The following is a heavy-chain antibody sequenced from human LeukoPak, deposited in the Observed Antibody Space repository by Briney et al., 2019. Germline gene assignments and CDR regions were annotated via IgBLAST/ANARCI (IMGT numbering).Heavy chain of an antibody. J-gene: IGHJ4*02. D-gene: IGHD6-25*01. Sequence: ASVKVSCKASYYTFYSYGITWVRQAPGQGLEWMGWISGCNGNTNSAQKLQGGLTMTTDTSTSTAYMEVRSLRSDDTAVYFCASSGYWGQGTLVTVSS. CDR3: ASSGY. CDR2: ISGCNGNT. CDR1: YYTFYSYG. V-gene: IGHV1-18*01.